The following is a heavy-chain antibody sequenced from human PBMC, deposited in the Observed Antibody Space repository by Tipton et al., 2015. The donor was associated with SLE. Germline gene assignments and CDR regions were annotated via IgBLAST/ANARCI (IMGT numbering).Heavy chain of an antibody. J-gene: IGHJ4*02. CDR3: ARDSDQWLGIDY. CDR2: IYTSGST. V-gene: IGHV4-61*09. D-gene: IGHD6-19*01. CDR1: GGSISSGSYY. Sequence: TLSLTCTVSGGSISSGSYYWSWIRQPAGKGLEWIGHIYTSGSTNYNPSLKSRVTISVDTSKNQFSLKLSSVTAADTAMYYCARDSDQWLGIDYWGQGTLVTVSS.